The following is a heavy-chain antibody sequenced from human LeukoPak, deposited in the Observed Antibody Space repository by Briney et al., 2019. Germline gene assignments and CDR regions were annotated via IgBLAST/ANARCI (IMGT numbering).Heavy chain of an antibody. CDR2: ISSSGST. J-gene: IGHJ3*02. D-gene: IGHD3-10*01. V-gene: IGHV4-59*12. CDR1: GGSISSYY. Sequence: SETLSLTCTVSGGSISSYYWSWIRQPPGKALEWIGYISSSGSTNYNPSLKSRVTMSLDTSKNQFSLKLSSVTAADTAVYYCATIRGALDIWGQGTMVTVSS. CDR3: ATIRGALDI.